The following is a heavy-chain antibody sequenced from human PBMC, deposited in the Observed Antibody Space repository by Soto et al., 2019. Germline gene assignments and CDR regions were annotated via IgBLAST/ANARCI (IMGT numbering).Heavy chain of an antibody. D-gene: IGHD2-15*01. J-gene: IGHJ3*02. CDR2: ISNGGDT. CDR1: GLIVSSTY. CDR3: AREPRYCRGGSCSITGDAFDI. V-gene: IGHV3-66*01. Sequence: EVQLVESGGGLVQPGGSLRLSCAASGLIVSSTYMSWVRQAPGKGLEWVSVISNGGDTHYADSVKGRFSLSRDISNNTLHLQMSSLRVEDTAVYYCAREPRYCRGGSCSITGDAFDIGGQGTMVTVSS.